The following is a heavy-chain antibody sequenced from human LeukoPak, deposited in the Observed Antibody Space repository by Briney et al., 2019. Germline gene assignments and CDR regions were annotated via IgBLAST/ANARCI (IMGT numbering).Heavy chain of an antibody. CDR1: GFTFSDYY. CDR3: ARDPESSSFDY. Sequence: PGGSLRLSCAASGFTFSDYYMSWIRQAPGKGLEWVSYISSSGNTIYYADPVKGRFTISRGNAKNSLYLQMNSLRADDTAVYYCARDPESSSFDYWGQGVLVTVSS. J-gene: IGHJ4*02. D-gene: IGHD6-13*01. CDR2: ISSSGNTI. V-gene: IGHV3-11*04.